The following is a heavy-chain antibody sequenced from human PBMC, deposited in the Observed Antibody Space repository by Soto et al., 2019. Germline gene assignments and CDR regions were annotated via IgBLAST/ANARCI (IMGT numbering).Heavy chain of an antibody. Sequence: SVKVSCEASGGTFSSYAMSWVRRAPGQGLEWMGGIIPIFGTANYAQKFQGRVTITADESTSTAYMELSSLRSEDTAVYYCARDEGLSSGLNAFDIWGQGTMVTVSS. CDR3: ARDEGLSSGLNAFDI. J-gene: IGHJ3*02. D-gene: IGHD3-16*02. V-gene: IGHV1-69*13. CDR1: GGTFSSYA. CDR2: IIPIFGTA.